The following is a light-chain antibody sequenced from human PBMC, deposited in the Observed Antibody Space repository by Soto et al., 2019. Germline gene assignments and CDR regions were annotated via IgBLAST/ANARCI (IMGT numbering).Light chain of an antibody. V-gene: IGKV3-20*01. CDR2: GAS. J-gene: IGKJ1*01. CDR1: QSVTSDY. CDR3: QQYGTSAGT. Sequence: EIVLTQSPGTLSLSPGERATLSCRASQSVTSDYIAWYRQKPGQAPRLLSYGASSRAPGSPDRFSGSGSGTDFPLTISRLEPEDFAVYYCQQYGTSAGTFGHGTKVEMK.